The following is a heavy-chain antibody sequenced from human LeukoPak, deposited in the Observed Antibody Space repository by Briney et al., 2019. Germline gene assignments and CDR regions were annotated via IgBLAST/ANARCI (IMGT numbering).Heavy chain of an antibody. CDR3: ARGGSSPSLVAAWFDP. CDR1: GYTFTSYY. Sequence: ASVKVSCKASGYTFTSYYMHWVRQAPGQGLEWMGIINPSGGSTSYAQKFQGRVTMTRDTSTSTVYMELSSLRSEDTAVYYCARGGSSPSLVAAWFDPWGQGTLVTVSS. V-gene: IGHV1-46*01. D-gene: IGHD6-6*01. CDR2: INPSGGST. J-gene: IGHJ5*02.